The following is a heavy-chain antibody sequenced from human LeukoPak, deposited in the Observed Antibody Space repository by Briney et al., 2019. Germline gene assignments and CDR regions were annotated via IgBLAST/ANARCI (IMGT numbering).Heavy chain of an antibody. CDR2: INHSGST. J-gene: IGHJ4*02. D-gene: IGHD4-17*01. Sequence: SETLSLTCAVYGGSFSGYYWSWIRQPPGKGLEWIGEINHSGSTNYNPSLKSRVTISVDTSKSQFSLKLSSVTAADTAVYYCARGGLIPHDYGDPFDYWGQGTLVTVSS. CDR3: ARGGLIPHDYGDPFDY. CDR1: GGSFSGYY. V-gene: IGHV4-34*01.